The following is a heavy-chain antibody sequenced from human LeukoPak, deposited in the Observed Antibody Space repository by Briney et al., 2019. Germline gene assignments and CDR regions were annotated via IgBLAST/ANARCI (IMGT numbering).Heavy chain of an antibody. CDR3: ARAYGSGKSWFDP. D-gene: IGHD3-10*01. Sequence: PSETLSLTCTVSGGSISSGGYYWSWIRQHPGKGLEWIGYIYYSGSTYYNPSLKSRVTVSVDTSKNQFSLKLSSVTAADTAVYYCARAYGSGKSWFDPWGQGTLVTVSS. CDR2: IYYSGST. CDR1: GGSISSGGYY. V-gene: IGHV4-31*03. J-gene: IGHJ5*02.